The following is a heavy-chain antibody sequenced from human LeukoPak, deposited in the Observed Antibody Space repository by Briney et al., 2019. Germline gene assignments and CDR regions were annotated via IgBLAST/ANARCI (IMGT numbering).Heavy chain of an antibody. CDR2: IDPSDSYT. CDR1: GYSFASYW. Sequence: GESLKISCKGSGYSFASYWISWVRQMPGKGLEWMGRIDPSDSYTNYSPSFQGHVTISADKSISTAYLQWSSLKASDTAMYYCASSLSAVAATPHYWGQGTLVTVSS. CDR3: ASSLSAVAATPHY. V-gene: IGHV5-10-1*01. D-gene: IGHD2-15*01. J-gene: IGHJ4*02.